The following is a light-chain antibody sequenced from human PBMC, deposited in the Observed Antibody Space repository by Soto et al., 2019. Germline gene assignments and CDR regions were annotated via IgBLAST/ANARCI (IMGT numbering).Light chain of an antibody. Sequence: QSVLTQPPSASGTPGQRGTISCSGSSSNIGSNYVYWYQQLPGTAPKLLIYRNNQRPSGVPDRFSGSKSGTSASLAISGLRSEDEADYYCAAWDDSLSGYVFGTGTKVTVL. J-gene: IGLJ1*01. V-gene: IGLV1-47*01. CDR2: RNN. CDR3: AAWDDSLSGYV. CDR1: SSNIGSNY.